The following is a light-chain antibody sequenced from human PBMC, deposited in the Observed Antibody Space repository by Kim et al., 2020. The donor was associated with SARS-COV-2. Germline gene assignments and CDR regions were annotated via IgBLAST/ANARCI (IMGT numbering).Light chain of an antibody. CDR1: QTVTSSC. J-gene: IGKJ2*01. CDR2: GAS. V-gene: IGKV3-20*01. CDR3: QQYGSSPYT. Sequence: EIVMTQSPRTLSLSPGDRATLSCRASQTVTSSCLAWYQQKPGQAPSLLIYGASSRATGVPDRFSGSGSGTDFTLTISRLEPEDFAVYYCQQYGSSPYTFGQGTKLEI.